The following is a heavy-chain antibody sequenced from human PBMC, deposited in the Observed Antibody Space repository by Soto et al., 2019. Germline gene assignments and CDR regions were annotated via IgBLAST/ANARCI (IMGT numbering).Heavy chain of an antibody. J-gene: IGHJ4*02. V-gene: IGHV6-1*01. CDR2: TYYRSKWYN. D-gene: IGHD3-22*01. CDR1: GDSFSSNSAA. CDR3: ARDRLTYYYDSSGYYPPNYFDY. Sequence: QVQLQQSGPGLVKPSQTLSLTCAISGDSFSSNSAAWNWIRQSPSRGLEWLGRTYYRSKWYNDYAVSVKSRITINPDTSKNQFSLQLNSVTPEDTAVYYCARDRLTYYYDSSGYYPPNYFDYWGQGTLVTVSS.